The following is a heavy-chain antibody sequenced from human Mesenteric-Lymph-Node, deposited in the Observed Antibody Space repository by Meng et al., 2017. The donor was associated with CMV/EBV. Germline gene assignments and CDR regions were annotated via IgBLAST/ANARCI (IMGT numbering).Heavy chain of an antibody. D-gene: IGHD2-2*01. V-gene: IGHV4-61*08. CDR1: GDSFSSYGFY. J-gene: IGHJ6*02. Sequence: SETLSLTCTISGDSFSSYGFYWSWIRQTPGKGLEWIAYMHNTGSTNYNPSLKSRATISIDTSKNQFSLRLSSVTAADTAVYYCARVPLGWSYQLPINNNYYAMDVWGQGTTVTVSS. CDR2: MHNTGST. CDR3: ARVPLGWSYQLPINNNYYAMDV.